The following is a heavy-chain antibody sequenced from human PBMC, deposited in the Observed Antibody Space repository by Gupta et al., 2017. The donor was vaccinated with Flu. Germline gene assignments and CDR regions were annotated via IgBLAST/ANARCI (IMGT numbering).Heavy chain of an antibody. CDR2: MFHSESN. J-gene: IGHJ5*02. D-gene: IGHD3-3*02. V-gene: IGHV4-39*01. CDR3: AKHILEEGGIFNSFDP. CDR1: GGPFGWCTYY. Sequence: QVQLQESGRGLVKPSETLSLTCTVAGGPFGWCTYYCRWVRQSPGKGLEWFGSMFHSESNYYNTSIQRRVTISVYTATKRLSRKLTAVTAADTTIYYCAKHILEEGGIFNSFDPWGQGTLVTVSS.